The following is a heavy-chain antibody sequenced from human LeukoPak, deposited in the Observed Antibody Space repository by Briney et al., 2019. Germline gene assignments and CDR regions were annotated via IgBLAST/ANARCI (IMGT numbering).Heavy chain of an antibody. D-gene: IGHD4-11*01. CDR1: GYTFTGYY. J-gene: IGHJ4*02. CDR3: ARAHMTTVTLGDY. V-gene: IGHV1-2*02. Sequence: ASVKVSCKTSGYTFTGYYLHWVRQAPGQGLEWMGWINPNSGATNYAQKFQGRVTMTRDTSTTTAYMELSRLRSDDTAVYCCARAHMTTVTLGDYWGQGTLVTVSS. CDR2: INPNSGAT.